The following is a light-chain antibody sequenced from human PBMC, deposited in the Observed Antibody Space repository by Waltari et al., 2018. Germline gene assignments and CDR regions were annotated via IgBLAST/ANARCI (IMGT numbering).Light chain of an antibody. Sequence: DVVMTQSPLSLPVTLGQPASISCTSLQSLVHSDGNTHLNWFHQRPGHSPRRLIYRVSNRDPGVPDRFSGGGSGTDFTLKISRVEAEDVGVYYCMQGTHWPYTFGQGTRLDIK. V-gene: IGKV2-30*02. CDR2: RVS. CDR1: QSLVHSDGNTH. J-gene: IGKJ2*01. CDR3: MQGTHWPYT.